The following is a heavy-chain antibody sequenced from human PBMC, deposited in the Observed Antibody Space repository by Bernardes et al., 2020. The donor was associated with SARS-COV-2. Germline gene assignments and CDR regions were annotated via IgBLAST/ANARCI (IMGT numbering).Heavy chain of an antibody. CDR2: ISYDGSNK. Sequence: GGSLRLSCAASGFTFSSYAMHWVRQAPGKGLEWVAVISYDGSNKYYADSVKGRFTISRDNSKNTLYLQMNSLRAEDTAVYYCARDAEQLAQGWGYYYYYGMDGWGQGTTVTVSS. J-gene: IGHJ6*02. V-gene: IGHV3-30-3*01. D-gene: IGHD6-6*01. CDR1: GFTFSSYA. CDR3: ARDAEQLAQGWGYYYYYGMDG.